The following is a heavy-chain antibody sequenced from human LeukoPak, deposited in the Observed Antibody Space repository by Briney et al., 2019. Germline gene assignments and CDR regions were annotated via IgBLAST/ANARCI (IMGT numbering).Heavy chain of an antibody. CDR2: ISSGAGST. V-gene: IGHV3-23*01. CDR1: GFTFSNYA. Sequence: GGSLRLSCAASGFTFSNYAMSWVRQVPGKWLEWVSAISSGAGSTFYADPVKGRFTISRDNSKNTLYLQMNSLRAEDTAVYYCAKTTPDDYWGRGTLVTVSS. D-gene: IGHD4-17*01. CDR3: AKTTPDDY. J-gene: IGHJ4*02.